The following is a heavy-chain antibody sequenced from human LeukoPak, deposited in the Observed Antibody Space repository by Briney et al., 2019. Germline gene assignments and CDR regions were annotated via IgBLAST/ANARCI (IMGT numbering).Heavy chain of an antibody. Sequence: ASVKVSCKASGYTFTSYDINWVRQATGQGLEWMGWTNPNSANTGYAQKFQGRVTITRNTSISTAYMELSSLRSEDTAVYYCATGNSSTSSDFDYWGQGTLVTVSS. D-gene: IGHD2-2*01. CDR1: GYTFTSYD. CDR3: ATGNSSTSSDFDY. CDR2: TNPNSANT. V-gene: IGHV1-8*03. J-gene: IGHJ4*02.